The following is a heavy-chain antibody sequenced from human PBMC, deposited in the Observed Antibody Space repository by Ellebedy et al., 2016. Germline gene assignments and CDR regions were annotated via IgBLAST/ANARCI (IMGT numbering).Heavy chain of an antibody. CDR3: ASLAVDYYDSSGYLYAFDI. CDR1: GYTFTGYY. J-gene: IGHJ3*02. V-gene: IGHV1-2*02. Sequence: ASVKVSXXASGYTFTGYYMHWVRQAPGQGLEWMGWINPNSGGTNYAQKFQGRVTMTRDTSISTAYMELSRLRSDDTAVYYCASLAVDYYDSSGYLYAFDIWGQGTMVTVSS. D-gene: IGHD3-22*01. CDR2: INPNSGGT.